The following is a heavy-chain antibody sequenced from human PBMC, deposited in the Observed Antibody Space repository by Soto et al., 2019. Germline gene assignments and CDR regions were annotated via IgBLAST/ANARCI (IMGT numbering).Heavy chain of an antibody. Sequence: PSETLSLTCAVYGGSFSGYYWSWIRQPPGKGLEWIGEINHSGSTNYNPSLKSRVTISVDTSKNQFSLKLSSVTAADTAVYYCARAKYSYYYYYGMDVWGQGTTVTVSS. CDR1: GGSFSGYY. J-gene: IGHJ6*02. D-gene: IGHD5-18*01. V-gene: IGHV4-34*01. CDR2: INHSGST. CDR3: ARAKYSYYYYYGMDV.